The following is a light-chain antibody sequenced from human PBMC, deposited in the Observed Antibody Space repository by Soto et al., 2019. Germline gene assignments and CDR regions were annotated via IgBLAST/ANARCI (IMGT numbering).Light chain of an antibody. J-gene: IGLJ2*01. Sequence: QSALTQPASVSGSRGQSITLSCTGTCSDIGGYNYVSWFQQHPGKAPKLLIYDVSNRPSGVSSRFSGSKSDNTASLTISGLQAEDEADYYCSSDTSTSTLFGGGTKLTVL. CDR1: CSDIGGYNY. V-gene: IGLV2-14*01. CDR2: DVS. CDR3: SSDTSTSTL.